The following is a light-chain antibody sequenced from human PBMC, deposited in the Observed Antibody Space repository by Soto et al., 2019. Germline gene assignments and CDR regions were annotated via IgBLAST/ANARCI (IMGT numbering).Light chain of an antibody. J-gene: IGLJ3*02. Sequence: QSALTQPASVSGSPGQSITISFTGTSSDVGAYNYVSWYQQHPGKAPKLLIYDVTNRPSGVSNRFSGSNSGNTASLTISGLQDEDEAYYYCSSYTSSDTVVFCGGTKLTVL. V-gene: IGLV2-14*01. CDR1: SSDVGAYNY. CDR2: DVT. CDR3: SSYTSSDTVV.